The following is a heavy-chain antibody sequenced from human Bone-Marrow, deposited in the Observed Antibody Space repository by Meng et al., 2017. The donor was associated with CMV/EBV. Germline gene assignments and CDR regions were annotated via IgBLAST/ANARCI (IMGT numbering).Heavy chain of an antibody. CDR1: GGSISSSSYY. Sequence: SETLSLTCTVSGGSISSSSYYWGWIRQPPGKGLEWIGSIYYSGSTYYNPSLKSRVTISVDTSKNQFSLKLSSVTAADTAVYYCARFISYYDFWSGYYKRDWFDPWGQGTLVTVSS. V-gene: IGHV4-39*07. D-gene: IGHD3-3*01. CDR2: IYYSGST. CDR3: ARFISYYDFWSGYYKRDWFDP. J-gene: IGHJ5*02.